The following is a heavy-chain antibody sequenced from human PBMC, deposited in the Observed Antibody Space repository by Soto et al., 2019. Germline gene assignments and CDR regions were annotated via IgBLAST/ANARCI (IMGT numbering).Heavy chain of an antibody. CDR2: ISYSGST. V-gene: IGHV4-59*01. CDR1: GGSISSDY. Sequence: QVQLQESGPGLVKPSETLSLTCIVSGGSISSDYWSWIRQPPGKGLEWIGHISYSGSTNYTSSLKSRVTISLDTSKSQFSLKLTSVTAADTAVYYCAREARGIISGMDVWGQGTTVTVSS. D-gene: IGHD3-10*01. CDR3: AREARGIISGMDV. J-gene: IGHJ6*02.